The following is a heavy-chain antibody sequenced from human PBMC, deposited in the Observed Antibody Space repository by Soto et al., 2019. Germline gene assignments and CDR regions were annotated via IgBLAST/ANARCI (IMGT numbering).Heavy chain of an antibody. CDR2: IAYDGINK. Sequence: QVQLVESGGGVVQPGTSLRLSCVASGFTFSKFDMHWIRQTPDKRLQWVAFIAYDGINKYYTGSVKGRFTVSRANSNSTVALQMNNLGLEDTATYFCARGDQYDILLRYYAMDVLCLGTTVTISS. D-gene: IGHD2-15*01. V-gene: IGHV3-30-3*01. CDR3: ARGDQYDILLRYYAMDV. J-gene: IGHJ6*02. CDR1: GFTFSKFD.